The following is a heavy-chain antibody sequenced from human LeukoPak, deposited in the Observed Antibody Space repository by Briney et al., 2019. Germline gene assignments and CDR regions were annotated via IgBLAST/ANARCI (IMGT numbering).Heavy chain of an antibody. CDR2: FSGSGGST. CDR3: AKDGGYCSSTSCYSSNFDY. J-gene: IGHJ4*02. V-gene: IGHV3-23*01. CDR1: GFTFSSYA. D-gene: IGHD2-2*01. Sequence: GVSLRLSCAASGFTFSSYAMSWVRQAPGKGLEWVSAFSGSGGSTYYTDSVKGRFTISRDNTKNTLYLQMNSLKAEDTAVYYCAKDGGYCSSTSCYSSNFDYWGQGTLVTVSS.